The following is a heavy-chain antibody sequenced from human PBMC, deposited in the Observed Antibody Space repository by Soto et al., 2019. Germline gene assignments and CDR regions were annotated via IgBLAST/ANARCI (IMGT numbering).Heavy chain of an antibody. CDR1: GFTFDDYV. J-gene: IGHJ5*02. Sequence: PGGSLRLSCAASGFTFDDYVMSWVRQAPGKGLEWVSGINWNGGSTGYADSVKGRFAISRDNSKNTLYLQMNSLRAEDTAVYYCAKDSLYDFWSGIPPPGGMKWFDPWGQGTLVTVSS. CDR3: AKDSLYDFWSGIPPPGGMKWFDP. D-gene: IGHD3-3*01. V-gene: IGHV3-20*04. CDR2: INWNGGST.